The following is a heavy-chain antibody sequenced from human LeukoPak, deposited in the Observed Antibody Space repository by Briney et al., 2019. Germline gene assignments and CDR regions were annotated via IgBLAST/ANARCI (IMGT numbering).Heavy chain of an antibody. D-gene: IGHD3-22*01. CDR2: INPNSGGT. Sequence: ASVKVSCKASGYTLTGYYMHWVRQAPGQGLEWMGWINPNSGGTNYAQKFQGRVTMSEDTSTDTAYMELSSLRSEDTAVYYCATGDTMIVVALGVWGQGTLVTVSS. CDR3: ATGDTMIVVALGV. CDR1: GYTLTGYY. V-gene: IGHV1-2*02. J-gene: IGHJ4*02.